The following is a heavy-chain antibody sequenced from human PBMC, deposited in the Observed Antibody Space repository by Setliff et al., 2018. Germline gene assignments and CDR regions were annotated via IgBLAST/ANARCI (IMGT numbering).Heavy chain of an antibody. D-gene: IGHD3-3*01. CDR2: ISAYTGKT. Sequence: GASVKVSCKASGYIFSTYGITWVRQAPGQGLEWMGWISAYTGKTDYAQNFQGRVTMTTDTSTNTAYLELRSLRYDDTAVYFCARAPRLEWILPTFDYWGQGTPVTVSS. CDR1: GYIFSTYG. J-gene: IGHJ4*02. CDR3: ARAPRLEWILPTFDY. V-gene: IGHV1-18*01.